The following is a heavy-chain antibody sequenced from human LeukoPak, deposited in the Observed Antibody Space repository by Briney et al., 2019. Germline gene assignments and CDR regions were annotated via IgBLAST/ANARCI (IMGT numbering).Heavy chain of an antibody. CDR2: IIPIFGTA. Sequence: SVKVSCKASGGTFSSYAISWVRQAPGQGLEWMGRIIPIFGTANYAQKFQGRVTITTDESTSTAYMELSSLKSEDTAVYYCAREVAAAGTRAFDIWGQGTMVTVSS. CDR3: AREVAAAGTRAFDI. D-gene: IGHD6-13*01. V-gene: IGHV1-69*05. CDR1: GGTFSSYA. J-gene: IGHJ3*02.